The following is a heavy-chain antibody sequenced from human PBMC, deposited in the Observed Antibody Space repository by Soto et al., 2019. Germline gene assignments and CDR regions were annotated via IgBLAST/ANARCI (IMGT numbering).Heavy chain of an antibody. CDR1: GYTFTSYG. D-gene: IGHD1-26*01. J-gene: IGHJ6*02. Sequence: ASVKVSCKASGYTFTSYGISWVRQAPGQGLEWMGWISAYNGNTNYAQKLQGRVTMTTDTSTSTAYMELRSLRSDDTAVYYCARDPSELLGYWGSEYYGMDVWGQGTTVTVSS. CDR2: ISAYNGNT. CDR3: ARDPSELLGYWGSEYYGMDV. V-gene: IGHV1-18*01.